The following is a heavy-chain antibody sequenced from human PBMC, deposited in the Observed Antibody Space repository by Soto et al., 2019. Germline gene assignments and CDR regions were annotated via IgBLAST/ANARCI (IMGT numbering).Heavy chain of an antibody. J-gene: IGHJ3*01. Sequence: PGGSLRLSCAASGFTFSSYAMSWVRQAPGKGLEWVSAISGSGGSTYYADSVKGRFTISRDNSKNTLYLQMNSLRAEDTAVYYCAKDLDYGPSPYAFDVWGQGTMVTVSS. CDR1: GFTFSSYA. CDR3: AKDLDYGPSPYAFDV. D-gene: IGHD3-10*01. CDR2: ISGSGGST. V-gene: IGHV3-23*01.